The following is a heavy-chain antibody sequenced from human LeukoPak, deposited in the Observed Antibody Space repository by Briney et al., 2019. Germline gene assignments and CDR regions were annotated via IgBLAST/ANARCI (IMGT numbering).Heavy chain of an antibody. CDR3: ARSSTRGYGGPCDY. D-gene: IGHD5-12*01. V-gene: IGHV3-48*01. CDR1: GFTFSSYS. CDR2: ISSSSSTI. Sequence: PGGSLRLSCAASGFTFSSYSMNWVRQAPGKGLEWVSYISSSSSTIYYADSVKGRFTISRDNAKNSLFLQMNSLRAEDTAVYYCARSSTRGYGGPCDYWGQGTLVTVSS. J-gene: IGHJ4*02.